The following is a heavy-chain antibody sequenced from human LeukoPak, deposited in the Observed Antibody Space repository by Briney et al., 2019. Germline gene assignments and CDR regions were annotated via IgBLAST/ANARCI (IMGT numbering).Heavy chain of an antibody. CDR1: GGSLSGYY. CDR3: ARAPPNEQLPLDY. V-gene: IGHV4-34*01. J-gene: IGHJ4*02. CDR2: INHSGDT. D-gene: IGHD6-6*01. Sequence: PSETLSLTCAVYGGSLSGYYWSWIRQSPGEGLEWIGEINHSGDTNYSPSLTSRVTISLDTSKNQFSLKLSSVTAADTAVYYCARAPPNEQLPLDYWGQGTLVTVSS.